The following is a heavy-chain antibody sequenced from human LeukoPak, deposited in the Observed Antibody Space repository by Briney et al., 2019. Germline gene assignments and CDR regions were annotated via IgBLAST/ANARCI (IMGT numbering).Heavy chain of an antibody. CDR3: AKGDHYYDSSGYRPPDI. Sequence: PGGSLRLSCAASGFTFSSYGMHWVRQAPGKGLEWVAFIRYDGSNKYYADSVKGRFTISRDNSKNTLYLQMNGLRAEDTAVYYCAKGDHYYDSSGYRPPDIWGQGTMVTVSS. J-gene: IGHJ3*02. CDR1: GFTFSSYG. V-gene: IGHV3-30*02. D-gene: IGHD3-22*01. CDR2: IRYDGSNK.